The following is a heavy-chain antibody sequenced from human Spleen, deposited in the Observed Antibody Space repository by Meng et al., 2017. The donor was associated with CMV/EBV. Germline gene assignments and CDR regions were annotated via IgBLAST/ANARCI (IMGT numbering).Heavy chain of an antibody. CDR2: ITSSSGYI. J-gene: IGHJ6*02. CDR1: GFTFSSYT. V-gene: IGHV3-21*01. CDR3: ARDYISGNYYPRNYFYYAMDV. Sequence: GESLKISCAASGFTFSSYTMTWVRQSPGEGLEWVSSITSSSGYIYYADSVKGRFTISRDNAKDSLSLQMNSLRAEDTAVYYCARDYISGNYYPRNYFYYAMDVWGQGTTVTVSS. D-gene: IGHD1-26*01.